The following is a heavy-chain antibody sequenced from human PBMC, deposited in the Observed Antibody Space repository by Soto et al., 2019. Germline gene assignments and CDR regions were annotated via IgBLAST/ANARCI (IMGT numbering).Heavy chain of an antibody. Sequence: GGSLRLSCTGSGFTSGDYAMSWVRQAPGKGLEWVGFIRSKAYGGTTEYAASVKGRFTISRVDSKSIAYLQMNSLKTEDTAVYYRTRDRIVVLIGDYYGMDVWGQGTTVTVSS. CDR1: GFTSGDYA. CDR2: IRSKAYGGTT. CDR3: TRDRIVVLIGDYYGMDV. J-gene: IGHJ6*02. D-gene: IGHD3-22*01. V-gene: IGHV3-49*04.